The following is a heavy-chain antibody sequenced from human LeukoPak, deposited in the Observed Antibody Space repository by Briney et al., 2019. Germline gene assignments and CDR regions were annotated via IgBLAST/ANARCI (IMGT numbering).Heavy chain of an antibody. J-gene: IGHJ5*02. D-gene: IGHD1-1*01. V-gene: IGHV4-34*01. CDR2: INHSGTT. CDR1: GGSLSGFY. CDR3: ARASSLDKTTRWNPAYFGP. Sequence: PSETLSLTCAVHGGSLSGFYWSWIRQPPGKGLEWIGEINHSGTTNYNPSLKSRVTISVDTSKNQVSLDLASVTAADTAVYYCARASSLDKTTRWNPAYFGPWGPGSLVTVAS.